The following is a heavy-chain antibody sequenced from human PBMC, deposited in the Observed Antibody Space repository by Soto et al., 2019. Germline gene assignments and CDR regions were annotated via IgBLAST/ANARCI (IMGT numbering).Heavy chain of an antibody. V-gene: IGHV3-23*01. D-gene: IGHD3-9*01. CDR2: ISGSGGST. CDR1: GFTFSSYA. J-gene: IGHJ4*02. Sequence: EVQLLESGGGLVQPGGSLRLSCAASGFTFSSYAMSWVRQAPGKGLEWVSAISGSGGSTYYADSVKGRFTISRDNSKNTLYLQMDSLRAEDTAVYYCAKLGGDFDWLYPFDYWGQGTLVTVSS. CDR3: AKLGGDFDWLYPFDY.